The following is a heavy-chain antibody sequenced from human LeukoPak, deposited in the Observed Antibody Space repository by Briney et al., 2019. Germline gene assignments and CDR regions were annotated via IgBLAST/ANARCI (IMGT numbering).Heavy chain of an antibody. CDR2: IYYSGST. CDR3: ASTISTTGTRGDFDY. CDR1: GGSISSNTYY. Sequence: SETLSLTCTVSGGSISSNTYYWGWIRQPPGKGLEWIGSIYYSGSTYYNPSLKSRVTISVDTSKNQFSLKLSSVTAADTAVYYCASTISTTGTRGDFDYWGQGTLVTVSS. J-gene: IGHJ4*02. V-gene: IGHV4-39*01. D-gene: IGHD1-1*01.